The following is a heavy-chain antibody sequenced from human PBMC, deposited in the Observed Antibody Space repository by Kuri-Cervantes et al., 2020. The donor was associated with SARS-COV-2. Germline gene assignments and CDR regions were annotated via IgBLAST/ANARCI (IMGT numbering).Heavy chain of an antibody. J-gene: IGHJ4*02. V-gene: IGHV3-73*01. Sequence: GGSLRLSCAASGFTFSGHWIHWVRQASGKGLEWVGRIRSKANSYATAYAASVKGRFTISRDDSKNTAYLQMNSLKTEDTAVYYYTRPHYDGFGWGQGTLVTVSS. CDR2: IRSKANSYAT. CDR1: GFTFSGHW. D-gene: IGHD3-22*01. CDR3: TRPHYDGFG.